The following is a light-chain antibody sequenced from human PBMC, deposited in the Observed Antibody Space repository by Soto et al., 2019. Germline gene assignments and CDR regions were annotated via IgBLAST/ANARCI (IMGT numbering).Light chain of an antibody. CDR3: AAWDDSLSGVV. Sequence: QSVLTQPPSASGTPGQRVTISCSGSSSNIGSNYVYWYQQLPGTAPKLLIYRNNQRPSGVPDRFSGSKSGTSASLAISGLRSEDKADYYCAAWDDSLSGVVFGGGTKLTVL. V-gene: IGLV1-47*01. J-gene: IGLJ2*01. CDR1: SSNIGSNY. CDR2: RNN.